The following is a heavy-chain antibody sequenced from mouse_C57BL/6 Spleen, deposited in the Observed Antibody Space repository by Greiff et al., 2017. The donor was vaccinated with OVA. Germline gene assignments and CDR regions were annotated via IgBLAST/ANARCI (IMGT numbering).Heavy chain of an antibody. CDR1: GYTFTSYW. Sequence: QVQLQQPGAELVRPGTSVKLSCKASGYTFTSYWMHWVKQRPGQGLEWIGVIDPSDSYTNYNQKFKGKATLTVDTSSSTAYMQLSSLTSEDSAVYYCARGRYTTVVDWYFDVWGTGTTVTVSS. CDR3: ARGRYTTVVDWYFDV. D-gene: IGHD1-1*01. J-gene: IGHJ1*03. CDR2: IDPSDSYT. V-gene: IGHV1-59*01.